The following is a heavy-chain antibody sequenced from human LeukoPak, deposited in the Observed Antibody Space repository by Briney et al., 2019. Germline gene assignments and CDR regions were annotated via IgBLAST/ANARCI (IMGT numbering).Heavy chain of an antibody. J-gene: IGHJ4*02. Sequence: PGGSLRLSCAASGFTFSSHSMNWVRQAPGKGLEWVSSISSSTSYIYYADSLKGRFTISRDNAKNSLYLQMNSLRAEDTAVYYCARGHYYDNSGPGYWGQGILVTVSS. D-gene: IGHD3-22*01. CDR1: GFTFSSHS. CDR2: ISSSTSYI. CDR3: ARGHYYDNSGPGY. V-gene: IGHV3-21*01.